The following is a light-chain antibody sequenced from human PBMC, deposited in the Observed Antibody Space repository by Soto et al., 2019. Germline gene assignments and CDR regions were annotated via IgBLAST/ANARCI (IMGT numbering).Light chain of an antibody. CDR3: QQRSNWPLT. Sequence: EIVLTQSPATLSSFPGDRVTLSCRASQSISIYLAWYQQKPGQAPRLLIYDASNRATGIPARFSGSGSGTDFTLTISSLEPEDFAVYYCQQRSNWPLTFGGGTKVDIK. V-gene: IGKV3-11*01. J-gene: IGKJ4*01. CDR2: DAS. CDR1: QSISIY.